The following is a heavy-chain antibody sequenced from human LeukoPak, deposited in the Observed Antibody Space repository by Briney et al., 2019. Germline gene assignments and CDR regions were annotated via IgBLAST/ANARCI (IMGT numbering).Heavy chain of an antibody. CDR1: GYTFTSYG. CDR2: IIPILGIA. D-gene: IGHD5-18*01. V-gene: IGHV1-69*04. CDR3: ARMNVDTAT. Sequence: GASVKVSCKASGYTFTSYGISWVRQAPGQGLEWMGRIIPILGIANYAQKFQGRVTITADKSTSTAYMELSSLRSEDTAVYYCARMNVDTATWGQGTLVTVSS. J-gene: IGHJ4*02.